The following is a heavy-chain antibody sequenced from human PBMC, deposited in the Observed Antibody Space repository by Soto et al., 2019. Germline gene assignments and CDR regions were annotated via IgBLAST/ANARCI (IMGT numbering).Heavy chain of an antibody. V-gene: IGHV1-69*13. J-gene: IGHJ6*02. CDR1: GGTFSSYA. Sequence: GASVKVSCKASGGTFSSYAISWVRQAPGQGLEWMGGIIPIFGTANYAQKFQGRVTITADESTSTAYMELSSLRSEDTAVYYCARAHQYDFWSGYYKSYYYYGMDVWGQGTTVTVSS. CDR3: ARAHQYDFWSGYYKSYYYYGMDV. D-gene: IGHD3-3*01. CDR2: IIPIFGTA.